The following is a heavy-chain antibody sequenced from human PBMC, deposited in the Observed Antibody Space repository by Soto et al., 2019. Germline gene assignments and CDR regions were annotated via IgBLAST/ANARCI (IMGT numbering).Heavy chain of an antibody. CDR1: GFTFSDYY. Sequence: AGGSLRLSCAPSGFTFSDYYMSWIRQAPGKGPEWVSYISKSGGTTQYADSVKGRFTISRDNAKKSLFLQMNSLRAEDTAVYYCARVKGAYAIDYWGQGNQVTVSS. CDR3: ARVKGAYAIDY. J-gene: IGHJ4*02. D-gene: IGHD5-12*01. V-gene: IGHV3-11*01. CDR2: ISKSGGTT.